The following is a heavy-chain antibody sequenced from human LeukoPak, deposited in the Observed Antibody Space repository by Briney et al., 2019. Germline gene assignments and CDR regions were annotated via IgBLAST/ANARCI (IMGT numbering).Heavy chain of an antibody. V-gene: IGHV4-59*01. CDR2: ISYSGTT. CDR3: ARDRGNYFDY. D-gene: IGHD3-10*01. CDR1: GGSISSYY. J-gene: IGHJ4*02. Sequence: SETLSLTCTVSGGSISSYYWSWIRPPQGKGLEWIGYISYSGTTNYNPSFKSRVTISVAPSKNQFSLRLRSVTAPDTAVYYCARDRGNYFDYWGQGTLVTVSS.